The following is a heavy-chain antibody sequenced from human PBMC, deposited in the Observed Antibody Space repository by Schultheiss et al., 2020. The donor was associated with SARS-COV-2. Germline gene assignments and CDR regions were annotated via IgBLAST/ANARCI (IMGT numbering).Heavy chain of an antibody. D-gene: IGHD2-2*01. Sequence: SQTLSLTCTVSGGSISSGGYYWSWIRQHPGKGLEWIGNIYYSGSTYYNPSLKSRVTISVDTSKNQFSLKLSSVTAADTDVYYCARDKHCSSTSCITGHYYYCMDVWGQGTTVTVAS. V-gene: IGHV4-31*03. CDR3: ARDKHCSSTSCITGHYYYCMDV. CDR2: IYYSGST. J-gene: IGHJ6*02. CDR1: GGSISSGGYY.